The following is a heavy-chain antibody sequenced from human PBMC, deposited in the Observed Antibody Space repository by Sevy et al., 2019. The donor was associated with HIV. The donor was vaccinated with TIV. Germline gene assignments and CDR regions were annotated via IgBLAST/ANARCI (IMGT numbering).Heavy chain of an antibody. CDR2: IWYDGSNK. D-gene: IGHD2-2*02. Sequence: GESLKISCAASGFTFSSYGMHWVRQAPGKGLEWVAVIWYDGSNKYYADSVKGRFTISRDNSKNTLYLQMNSLRAEDTAVYYCARDHCSSTSCYTYYYGMDVWGQGTTVTVSS. CDR1: GFTFSSYG. V-gene: IGHV3-33*01. CDR3: ARDHCSSTSCYTYYYGMDV. J-gene: IGHJ6*02.